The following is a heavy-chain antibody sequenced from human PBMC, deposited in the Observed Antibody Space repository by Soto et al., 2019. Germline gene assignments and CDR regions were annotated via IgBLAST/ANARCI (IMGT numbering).Heavy chain of an antibody. D-gene: IGHD3-10*01. V-gene: IGHV2-5*02. J-gene: IGHJ4*02. CDR1: GFSLTTSAEG. CDR2: IYWDDDK. Sequence: QITLKESGPTLVKPTQTLTLTCTFSGFSLTTSAEGVGWVRQPPGKALEWLALIYWDDDKRYSPFLKSRLTITKDTTTQPVVLTMPNMGPEDTATYYCARRPDGAGNLWAYWGQGIRVTVSS. CDR3: ARRPDGAGNLWAY.